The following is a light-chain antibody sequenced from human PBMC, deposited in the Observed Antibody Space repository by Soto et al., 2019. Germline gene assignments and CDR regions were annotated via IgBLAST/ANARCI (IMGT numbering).Light chain of an antibody. Sequence: QSALTQPASVSGSPGQSITISCTGTSSDVGGYNYVSWYQHHPGKAPKRMIHDVSNRPSGVSNRFSGSKSGNTASLTISGLQAEDEADYYCSSYTSISTYVFGTGTKVTVL. CDR1: SSDVGGYNY. CDR3: SSYTSISTYV. CDR2: DVS. J-gene: IGLJ1*01. V-gene: IGLV2-14*03.